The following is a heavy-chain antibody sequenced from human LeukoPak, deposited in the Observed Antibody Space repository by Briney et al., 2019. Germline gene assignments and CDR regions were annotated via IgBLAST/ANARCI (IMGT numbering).Heavy chain of an antibody. V-gene: IGHV3-7*04. CDR3: ARADSYGSILDY. CDR2: IDQYGRAK. J-gene: IGHJ4*02. D-gene: IGHD5-18*01. Sequence: GGSLRLSCAASGFAFSNYWMSWVRQAPGKGLEWVASIDQYGRAKYYVDSVRGRFTFSRDNTKNSLHLQMNSLRAEDTAVYYCARADSYGSILDYWGQGTRVIDSS. CDR1: GFAFSNYW.